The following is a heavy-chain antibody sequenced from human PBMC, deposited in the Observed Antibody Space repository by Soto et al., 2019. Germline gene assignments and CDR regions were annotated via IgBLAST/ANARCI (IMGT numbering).Heavy chain of an antibody. D-gene: IGHD6-6*01. V-gene: IGHV5-51*01. J-gene: IGHJ6*02. CDR2: IYPGDSDT. Sequence: GESLKISCQGSGYSFASYWIGWVRQMSGKDLEWMGIIYPGDSDTRYSPSFQGQVTISADESLRTAYLQWTSLKASDTALYYCARTRSFTLGFYYDGMDVWGQGTTVTVSS. CDR1: GYSFASYW. CDR3: ARTRSFTLGFYYDGMDV.